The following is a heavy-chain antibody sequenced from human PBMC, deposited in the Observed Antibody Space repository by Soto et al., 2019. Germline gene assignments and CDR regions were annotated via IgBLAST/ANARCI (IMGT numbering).Heavy chain of an antibody. V-gene: IGHV1-69*01. D-gene: IGHD3-3*01. Sequence: ASVKVSCKASGGTFSSYAISWVRQAPGQGLEWMGGIIPIFGTANYAQKFQGRVTITADESTSTAYMELSSLRSEDMAVYYCARYYDFWSGAKTGSSPFDPWGQGTLVTVSS. CDR2: IIPIFGTA. J-gene: IGHJ5*02. CDR3: ARYYDFWSGAKTGSSPFDP. CDR1: GGTFSSYA.